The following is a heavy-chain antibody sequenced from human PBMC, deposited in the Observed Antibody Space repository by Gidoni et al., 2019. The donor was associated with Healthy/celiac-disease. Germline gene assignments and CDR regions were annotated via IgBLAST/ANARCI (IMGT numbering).Heavy chain of an antibody. Sequence: QVQLVQSGAEVKKPGASVKVSCKASGYTFTGYYMHWVRQAPGQGLEWMGWINPNSGGTNYAQKFQGRVTMTRDTSISTAYMELSRLRSDDTAVYYCARESSSGWTRYYYYGMDVWGQGTTVTVSS. D-gene: IGHD6-19*01. V-gene: IGHV1-2*02. CDR1: GYTFTGYY. J-gene: IGHJ6*02. CDR3: ARESSSGWTRYYYYGMDV. CDR2: INPNSGGT.